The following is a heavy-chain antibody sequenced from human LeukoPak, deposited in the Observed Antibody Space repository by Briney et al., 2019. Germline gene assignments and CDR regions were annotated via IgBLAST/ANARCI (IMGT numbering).Heavy chain of an antibody. Sequence: GGSLRLSCAASGFTFCSFWMSCVRQAPGKGREGVANIKQDGSEKYYVDSVKGRFTIPRDNAKNSLYLQMNSLRAEDTAVYYCARDNPRSYYYYMDVWGKGTTVTISS. CDR1: GFTFCSFW. CDR2: IKQDGSEK. D-gene: IGHD1-14*01. CDR3: ARDNPRSYYYYMDV. J-gene: IGHJ6*03. V-gene: IGHV3-7*01.